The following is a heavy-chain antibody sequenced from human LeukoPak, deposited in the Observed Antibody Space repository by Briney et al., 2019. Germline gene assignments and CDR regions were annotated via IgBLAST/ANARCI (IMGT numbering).Heavy chain of an antibody. J-gene: IGHJ3*02. D-gene: IGHD3-3*01. CDR1: GGSFSGYY. CDR3: ARVDPPSIFGVVTDAFDI. Sequence: SETLSLTCAVYGGSFSGYYWSWIRQPPGKGLEWIGEINHSGSTNYNPSLKSRVTISVDTSKNQFSLKLSSVTAADTAVYYCARVDPPSIFGVVTDAFDIWGQGTMVTVS. CDR2: INHSGST. V-gene: IGHV4-34*01.